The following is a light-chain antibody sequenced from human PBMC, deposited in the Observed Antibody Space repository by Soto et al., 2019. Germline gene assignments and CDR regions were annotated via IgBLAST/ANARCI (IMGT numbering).Light chain of an antibody. Sequence: DIQMTQSPASLSASVGDRVTITCRASRNVNNFLNWYQQKSGKAPDLLIYGASRLQIGVPSRFTGSGSETDFILTISSLQPEDFATYFCQQSFSFPPTFGQGTRLEI. V-gene: IGKV1-39*01. CDR2: GAS. CDR3: QQSFSFPPT. J-gene: IGKJ5*01. CDR1: RNVNNF.